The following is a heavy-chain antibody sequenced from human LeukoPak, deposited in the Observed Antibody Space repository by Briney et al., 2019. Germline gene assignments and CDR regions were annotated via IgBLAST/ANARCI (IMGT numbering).Heavy chain of an antibody. V-gene: IGHV3-21*01. D-gene: IGHD1/OR15-1a*01. J-gene: IGHJ4*02. Sequence: GGTLRLSCAASGFTFSSYSMNWVRQAPGKGRKWVSSISSSGSYIFHADSVKGRFTISRDNAQNSLYLQMNSLRAEDTAVYYCAREGPINNGDLDYWGQGTLVTVSS. CDR2: ISSSGSYI. CDR1: GFTFSSYS. CDR3: AREGPINNGDLDY.